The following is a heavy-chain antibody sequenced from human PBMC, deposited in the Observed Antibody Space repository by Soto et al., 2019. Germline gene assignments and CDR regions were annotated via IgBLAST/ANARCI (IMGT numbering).Heavy chain of an antibody. CDR1: RFTFSTYI. J-gene: IGHJ2*01. CDR2: ISGSGGTT. V-gene: IGHV3-23*01. CDR3: AKYGGGATSGWYFDL. D-gene: IGHD1-26*01. Sequence: EVQLLESGGGLVQPGGSLRLSCAASRFTFSTYIMSWVRQAPGKGLEWVSGISGSGGTTYYADSVKGRFTISRDNSKSTLYLQMSSLGAEDTAVYYCAKYGGGATSGWYFDLWGRGTLVTVSS.